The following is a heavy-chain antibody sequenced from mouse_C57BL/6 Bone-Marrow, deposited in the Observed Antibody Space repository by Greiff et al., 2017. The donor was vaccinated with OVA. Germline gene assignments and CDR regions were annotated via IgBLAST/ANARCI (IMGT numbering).Heavy chain of an antibody. J-gene: IGHJ2*01. CDR3: TITTNFDY. V-gene: IGHV1-5*01. CDR2: IYPGNSDT. CDR1: GYTFTSYW. D-gene: IGHD1-1*01. Sequence: VQLQQSGTVLARPGASVKMSCKTSGYTFTSYWMHWVKQRPGQGLEWIGAIYPGNSDTSYNQKFKGKAKLTAVTSASTAYMELISLTNEDAAVYYCTITTNFDYWGQGTTLTVSS.